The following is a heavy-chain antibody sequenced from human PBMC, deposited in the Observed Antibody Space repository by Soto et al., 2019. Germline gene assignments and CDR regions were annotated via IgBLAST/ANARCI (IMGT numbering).Heavy chain of an antibody. V-gene: IGHV4-59*01. Sequence: NPSETLSLTCTVSGGSISSYYWSWIRQPPGKGLEWIGYIYYSGSTNYNPSLKSRVTISVDTSKNQFSLKLSSVTAADTAVYYCARDHVVPAAIAQYYYYGMDVWGQGTTVTVSS. J-gene: IGHJ6*02. CDR2: IYYSGST. D-gene: IGHD2-2*02. CDR1: GGSISSYY. CDR3: ARDHVVPAAIAQYYYYGMDV.